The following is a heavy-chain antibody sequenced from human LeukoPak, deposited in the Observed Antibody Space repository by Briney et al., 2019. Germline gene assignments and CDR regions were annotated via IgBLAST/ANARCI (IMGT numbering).Heavy chain of an antibody. V-gene: IGHV1-2*02. J-gene: IGHJ4*02. CDR3: ARAVILTGNFDY. CDR1: GYTFTGYY. D-gene: IGHD3-9*01. Sequence: ASVKVSCKASGYTFTGYYMRWVRQAPGQGHEWMGWINPNSGGTNYAQKFQGRVTMTRDTSISTAYMELSRLRSDDTAVYYCARAVILTGNFDYWGQGTLVTVSS. CDR2: INPNSGGT.